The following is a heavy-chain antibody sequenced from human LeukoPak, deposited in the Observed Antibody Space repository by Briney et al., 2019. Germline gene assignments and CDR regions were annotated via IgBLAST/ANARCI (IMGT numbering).Heavy chain of an antibody. CDR1: GGSISSSSYY. J-gene: IGHJ6*03. Sequence: SETLSLTCTVSGGSISSSSYYWGWIRQPPGKGLEWIGSIYYSGSTYYKPSLRSRVTIPVDTSKSQFSLKLSSVTAADTAVYYCARHQGGDGYNYYYYYMDVWGKGTTVTVSS. CDR2: IYYSGST. D-gene: IGHD5-24*01. CDR3: ARHQGGDGYNYYYYYMDV. V-gene: IGHV4-39*01.